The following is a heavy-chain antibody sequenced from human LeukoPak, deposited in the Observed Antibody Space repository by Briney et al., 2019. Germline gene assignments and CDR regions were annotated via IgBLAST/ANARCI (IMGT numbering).Heavy chain of an antibody. CDR3: ARDNRRYGSGSYFHY. D-gene: IGHD3-10*01. V-gene: IGHV1-2*02. Sequence: ASVKVSCKVSGYTLTELSMHWVRQAPGQGLEWMGWINPNSGGTNSAQNFQGRVTMTWDTSLSTAYMELSSLRSDDTAVYYCARDNRRYGSGSYFHYWGQGTLVTVSS. J-gene: IGHJ4*02. CDR1: GYTLTELS. CDR2: INPNSGGT.